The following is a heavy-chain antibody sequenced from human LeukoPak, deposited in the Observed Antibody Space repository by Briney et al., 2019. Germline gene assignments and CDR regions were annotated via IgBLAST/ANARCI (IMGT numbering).Heavy chain of an antibody. CDR1: GFTFSSYA. D-gene: IGHD2-2*01. CDR3: ARDLWPSWGGYFDY. J-gene: IGHJ4*02. V-gene: IGHV3-30-3*01. CDR2: ISYDGSNK. Sequence: GGLLRVWCAASGFTFSSYAMDWVGQAPGKGVEWVAVISYDGSNKYYADSVKGRFTISRDNSKNTLYLQMNSLRAEDTAVYYCARDLWPSWGGYFDYWGQGTLVTVSS.